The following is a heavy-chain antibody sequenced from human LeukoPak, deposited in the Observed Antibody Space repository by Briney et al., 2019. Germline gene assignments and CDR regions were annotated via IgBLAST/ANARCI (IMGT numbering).Heavy chain of an antibody. V-gene: IGHV1-69*05. Sequence: SVKVSCKASGDTFSSYAISWVRQAPGQGLEWMGGIIPIFGTANYAQKFQGRVTITTDESTSTAYMELSSLRSEDTAVYYCARARGSGSYPFDPWGQGTLVTVSS. J-gene: IGHJ5*02. CDR2: IIPIFGTA. D-gene: IGHD3-10*01. CDR3: ARARGSGSYPFDP. CDR1: GDTFSSYA.